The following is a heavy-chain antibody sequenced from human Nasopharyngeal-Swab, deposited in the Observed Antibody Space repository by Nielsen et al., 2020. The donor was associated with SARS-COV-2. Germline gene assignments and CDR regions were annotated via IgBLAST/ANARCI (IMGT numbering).Heavy chain of an antibody. CDR2: ISSSSSYI. Sequence: GGSLRLSCAASGFTYSRYSMNRVRQAPGKGLEWVSSISSSSSYIYYADSVKGRFTISRDNAKNSLYLQMNSLRAEDTAVYYCARGSYYYDSSGYYDYWGQGTLVTVSS. J-gene: IGHJ4*02. D-gene: IGHD3-22*01. V-gene: IGHV3-21*01. CDR1: GFTYSRYS. CDR3: ARGSYYYDSSGYYDY.